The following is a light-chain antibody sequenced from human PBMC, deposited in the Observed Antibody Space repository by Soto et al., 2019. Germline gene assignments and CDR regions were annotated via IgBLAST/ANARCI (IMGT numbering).Light chain of an antibody. Sequence: EIVMTQSPATLSVSPGERATLSCRASQSVSNNLAWYQQKPGQAPRLLMFGTSTRATGTPARFSGSGSGTEFTLTISSLQSEDFAVYYCQQYNNWPPWTFGQGTTVEIK. J-gene: IGKJ1*01. CDR1: QSVSNN. V-gene: IGKV3-15*01. CDR2: GTS. CDR3: QQYNNWPPWT.